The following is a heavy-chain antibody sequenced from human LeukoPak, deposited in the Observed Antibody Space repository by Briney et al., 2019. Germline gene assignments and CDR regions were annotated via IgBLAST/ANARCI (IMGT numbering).Heavy chain of an antibody. CDR3: ARGRGALGYMDV. J-gene: IGHJ6*03. CDR1: GFTFSSYA. CDR2: ISGSGGST. Sequence: GGSLRLSCAASGFTFSSYAMSWVRQAPGKGLEWVSAISGSGGSTYSADSVKGRFTISRDNSKNTLYLQMNSLGVDDTAVYYCARGRGALGYMDVWGKGTTVTVSS. V-gene: IGHV3-23*01. D-gene: IGHD3-10*01.